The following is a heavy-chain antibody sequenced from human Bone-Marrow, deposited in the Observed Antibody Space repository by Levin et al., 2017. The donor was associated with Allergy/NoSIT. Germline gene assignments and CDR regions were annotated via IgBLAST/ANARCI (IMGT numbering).Heavy chain of an antibody. D-gene: IGHD6-25*01. Sequence: PGGSLRLSCAASGFTFSSHSMNWVRQAPGKGLQWVSTISSSSDYIYNADSLKGRFTISRDNAKKSLYLQMNSLRAEDTAVYYCARAREAGSGREFDYWGQGILVTVSP. CDR1: GFTFSSHS. V-gene: IGHV3-21*01. CDR2: ISSSSDYI. CDR3: ARAREAGSGREFDY. J-gene: IGHJ4*02.